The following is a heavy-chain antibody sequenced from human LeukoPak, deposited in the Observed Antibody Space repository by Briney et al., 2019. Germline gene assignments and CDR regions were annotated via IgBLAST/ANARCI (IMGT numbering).Heavy chain of an antibody. CDR1: GGSFSGYY. J-gene: IGHJ6*03. CDR3: ARGVKYQLLSLYYYYMDV. V-gene: IGHV4-34*01. CDR2: INHSGST. Sequence: SETLSLTCAVYGGSFSGYYWSWIRQPPGKGLEWIGEINHSGSTNYNPSLKSRVTISVDTSKNQFSLKLSSVTAADTAVYYCARGVKYQLLSLYYYYMDVWGKGTTVTVSS. D-gene: IGHD2-2*01.